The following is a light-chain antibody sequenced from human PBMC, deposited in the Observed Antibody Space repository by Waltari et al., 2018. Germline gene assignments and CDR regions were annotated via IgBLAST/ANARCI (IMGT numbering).Light chain of an antibody. CDR1: RSNIGSNT. CDR3: ATWDDNLNGLV. J-gene: IGLJ3*02. CDR2: NNN. Sequence: QSVLAQPPSASGTPGQRVTISCSGGRSNIGSNTVNWYQPLPGTAPKLLIYNNNQRPSGVPDRFSGSKSGTSASLAISGLQSDDETDYYCATWDDNLNGLVFGGGTKLTVL. V-gene: IGLV1-44*01.